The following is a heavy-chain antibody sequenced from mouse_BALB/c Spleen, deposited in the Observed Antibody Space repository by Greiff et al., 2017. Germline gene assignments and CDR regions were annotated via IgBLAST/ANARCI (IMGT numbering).Heavy chain of an antibody. D-gene: IGHD2-1*01. Sequence: EVQLVESGGGLVKPGGSLKLSCAASGFAFSSYDMSWVRQTPEKRLEWVAYISSGGGSTYYPDTVKGRFTISRDNAKNTLYLQMSSLKSEDTAMYYCARHNGNYGGYAMDYWGQGTSVTVSS. J-gene: IGHJ4*01. CDR3: ARHNGNYGGYAMDY. V-gene: IGHV5-12-1*01. CDR1: GFAFSSYD. CDR2: ISSGGGST.